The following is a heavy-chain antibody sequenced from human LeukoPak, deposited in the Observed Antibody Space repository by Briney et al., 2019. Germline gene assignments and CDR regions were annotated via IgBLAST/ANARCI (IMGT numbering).Heavy chain of an antibody. CDR2: VYTSGST. J-gene: IGHJ6*03. V-gene: IGHV4-61*02. CDR3: ARTTEAHSWRTRYYDYYMDV. D-gene: IGHD6-13*01. Sequence: SETLSLTCTVSGGSIISDTYHWSWIRQPAGKGLEWIGRVYTSGSTNYNPSLKSRVTLSVDTSKNQFSLKLSSVTAADTAVYYCARTTEAHSWRTRYYDYYMDVWGKGTTVTVSS. CDR1: GGSIISDTYH.